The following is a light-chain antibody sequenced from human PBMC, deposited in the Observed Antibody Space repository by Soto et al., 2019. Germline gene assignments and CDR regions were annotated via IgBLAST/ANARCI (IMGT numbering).Light chain of an antibody. J-gene: IGLJ2*01. Sequence: QSLLTQPPSVSAAPGQTVTISCSGSSSNIGNNYVSWYQQLPGTAPKLLIYDNNKRPSGIPDRFSGSKSGTSATLGITGLQTGDEADYYCGTWDSSLSAVFGGGTKVTVL. CDR3: GTWDSSLSAV. V-gene: IGLV1-51*01. CDR2: DNN. CDR1: SSNIGNNY.